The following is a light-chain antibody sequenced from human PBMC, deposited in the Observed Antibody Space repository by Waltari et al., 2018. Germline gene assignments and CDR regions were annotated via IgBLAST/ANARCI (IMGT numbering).Light chain of an antibody. Sequence: SYDLTQPSSVSVSPGQTATITCSGDVLAKKYGRCFQKKPGQAPLIVIYKDSQRPSGIPERLSGTTSGTTITLTISGAQAEDEADYYCYSAADNKMIFGGGTKLTVL. CDR2: KDS. CDR3: YSAADNKMI. CDR1: VLAKKY. J-gene: IGLJ2*01. V-gene: IGLV3-27*01.